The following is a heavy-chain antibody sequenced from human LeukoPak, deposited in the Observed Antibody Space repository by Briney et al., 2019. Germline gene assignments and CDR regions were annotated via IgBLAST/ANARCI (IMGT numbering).Heavy chain of an antibody. D-gene: IGHD6-13*01. CDR3: ARLGYSSSLIAENWFDP. V-gene: IGHV1-69*05. CDR1: GGTFSSYA. J-gene: IGHJ5*02. CDR2: IIPIFGTA. Sequence: SVKVSCKASGGTFSSYAISWVRQAPGQGLEWMGGIIPIFGTANYAQKFQGRVTITTDESTSTAYMELSSLRSEDTAVYYCARLGYSSSLIAENWFDPWGQGTLVTVSS.